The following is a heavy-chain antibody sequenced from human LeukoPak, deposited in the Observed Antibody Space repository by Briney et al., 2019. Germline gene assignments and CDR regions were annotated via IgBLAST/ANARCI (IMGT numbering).Heavy chain of an antibody. CDR2: IYYSGST. CDR1: GGSFSGYY. CDR3: ARDTLNYYDSDDAFDI. V-gene: IGHV4-59*01. J-gene: IGHJ3*02. Sequence: PSETLSLTCAVYGGSFSGYYWSWIRQPPGKGLEWIGYIYYSGSTNYNPSLKSRVTISVDTSKNQFSLKLSSVTAADTAVYYCARDTLNYYDSDDAFDIWGQGTMVTVSS. D-gene: IGHD3-22*01.